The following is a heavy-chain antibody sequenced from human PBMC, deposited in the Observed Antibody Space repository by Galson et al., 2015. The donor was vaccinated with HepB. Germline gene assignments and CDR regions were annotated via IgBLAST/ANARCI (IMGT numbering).Heavy chain of an antibody. J-gene: IGHJ4*02. CDR3: ARQVGFTSGSYDY. Sequence: SLRLSCAASGFTFSRFTMNWVRHVPGKGLEWVSSISWVSNYIYYADSVKGRFTISRDNAKNSLFLQVSSLRVEDTAVYYFARQVGFTSGSYDYWGQGTLVTVAS. CDR2: ISWVSNYI. CDR1: GFTFSRFT. V-gene: IGHV3-21*01. D-gene: IGHD1-26*01.